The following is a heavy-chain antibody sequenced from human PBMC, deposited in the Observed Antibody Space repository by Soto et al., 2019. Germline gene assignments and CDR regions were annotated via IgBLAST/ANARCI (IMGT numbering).Heavy chain of an antibody. J-gene: IGHJ6*02. Sequence: PSETLSLTCTVSGGSISSGGYYWSWIRQHPGKGLEWIGYIYYSGSTYYNPSLKSRVTISVDTSKNQFSLKLSSVTAADTAVYYCARDLGEYSSSSNYYYYGMDVWGQGTTVTVSS. CDR2: IYYSGST. CDR1: GGSISSGGYY. CDR3: ARDLGEYSSSSNYYYYGMDV. D-gene: IGHD6-6*01. V-gene: IGHV4-31*03.